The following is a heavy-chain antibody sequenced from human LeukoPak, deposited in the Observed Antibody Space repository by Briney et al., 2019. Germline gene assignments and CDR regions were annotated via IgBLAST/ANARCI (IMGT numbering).Heavy chain of an antibody. CDR2: ISGSGGST. Sequence: GGSLRLSCAVSRYTFSDHFIDWVRQAPGKGLEWVSGISGSGGSTYYADSVKGRFTVSRDNSKSTLYLQVNSLTADDTAVYYCARETSSVHSNAGPPFDYWGQGTLVTVSS. J-gene: IGHJ4*02. V-gene: IGHV3-23*01. CDR3: ARETSSVHSNAGPPFDY. D-gene: IGHD2-15*01. CDR1: RYTFSDHF.